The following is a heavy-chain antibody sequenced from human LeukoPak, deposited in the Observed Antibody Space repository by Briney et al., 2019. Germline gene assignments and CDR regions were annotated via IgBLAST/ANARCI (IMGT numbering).Heavy chain of an antibody. CDR3: AKEGRSLQTY. J-gene: IGHJ4*02. Sequence: GGSLRLSCAASGFMFSSNWMSWVRLAPGKGLEWVANIKEDGTETYYVDSVKGRFTISRDNAKNSLYLQMNSLRVEDTAVCYCAKEGRSLQTYWGQGTLVTVSS. CDR1: GFMFSSNW. V-gene: IGHV3-7*03. D-gene: IGHD5-24*01. CDR2: IKEDGTET.